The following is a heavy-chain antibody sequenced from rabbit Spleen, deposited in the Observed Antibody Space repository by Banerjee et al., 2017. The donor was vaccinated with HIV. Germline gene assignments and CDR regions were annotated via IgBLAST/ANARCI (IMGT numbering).Heavy chain of an antibody. CDR1: RFSFSGRDV. CDR2: MNTETAKG. CDR3: ARDGAGGSYFAW. V-gene: IGHV1S45*01. D-gene: IGHD8-1*01. J-gene: IGHJ4*01. Sequence: QEQLGESGGVLVKLEGFLTLICMVSRFSFSGRDVSCWVRQAPGKGLEWTACMNTETAKGVYANWAKGRFAISKAPTTTVTLQMTSLTAADTATYFCARDGAGGSYFAWWGPGTLVTVS.